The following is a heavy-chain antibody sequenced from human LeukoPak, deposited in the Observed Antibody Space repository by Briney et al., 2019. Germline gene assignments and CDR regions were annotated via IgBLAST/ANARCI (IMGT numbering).Heavy chain of an antibody. CDR2: INSDGSST. Sequence: GGPLRLSCAASGFTFSSYWMHWVRQAPGKGLVWVSRINSDGSSTSYADSVKGRFTISRDNAKNTLYLQMNSLRAEDTAVYYCARVTVGYYDFWSGYSGYFDYWGPGTLVTVSS. CDR1: GFTFSSYW. J-gene: IGHJ4*02. CDR3: ARVTVGYYDFWSGYSGYFDY. D-gene: IGHD3-3*01. V-gene: IGHV3-74*01.